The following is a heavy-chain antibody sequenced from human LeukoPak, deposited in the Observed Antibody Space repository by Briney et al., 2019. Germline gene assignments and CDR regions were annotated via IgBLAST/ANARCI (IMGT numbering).Heavy chain of an antibody. CDR1: GFTFSSYS. J-gene: IGHJ3*02. V-gene: IGHV3-21*01. CDR2: ISSSSSYI. Sequence: SGGSLRLSCAASGFTFSSYSMNWVRQAPGKGLEWVSSISSSSSYIYYADSVKGRFTISRDNAKNSLYLQMNSLRAEDTAVYYCARAAIAVAGTNIRVYDAFDIWGQGTMVTVSS. CDR3: ARAAIAVAGTNIRVYDAFDI. D-gene: IGHD6-19*01.